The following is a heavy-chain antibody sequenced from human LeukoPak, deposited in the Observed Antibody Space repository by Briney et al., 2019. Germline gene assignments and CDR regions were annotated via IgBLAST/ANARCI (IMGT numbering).Heavy chain of an antibody. CDR2: TSPLFGTT. Sequence: SVKVSCKASGRTFSSSAISCVRHPPGQGLECMGGTSPLFGTTNYAQTFQGRATITTDESPSTAYMELSSLRSEDTAVYYCARGSYEDVGYYYYYYMAVWGEGATVTVSS. D-gene: IGHD1-26*01. J-gene: IGHJ6*03. V-gene: IGHV1-69*05. CDR3: ARGSYEDVGYYYYYYMAV. CDR1: GRTFSSSA.